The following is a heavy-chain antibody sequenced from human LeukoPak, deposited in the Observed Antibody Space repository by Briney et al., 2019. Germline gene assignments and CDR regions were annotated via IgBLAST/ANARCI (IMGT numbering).Heavy chain of an antibody. CDR2: IRYDGSNK. D-gene: IGHD7-27*01. CDR3: ARRYLNWGNAFDI. CDR1: GFTSSSYG. J-gene: IGHJ3*02. V-gene: IGHV3-30*02. Sequence: GGSLRLSCAASGFTSSSYGMHWVRQAPGKGLEWVAFIRYDGSNKYYADSVKGRFTISRDNAKNSLYLQMNSLRAEDTAVYYCARRYLNWGNAFDIWGQGTMVTVSS.